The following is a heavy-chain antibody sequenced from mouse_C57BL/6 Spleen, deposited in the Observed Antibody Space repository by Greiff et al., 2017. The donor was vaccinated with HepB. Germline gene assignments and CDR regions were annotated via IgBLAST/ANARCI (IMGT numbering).Heavy chain of an antibody. CDR2: IHPNSGST. Sequence: QVQLQQPGAELVKPGASVKLSCKASGYTFTSYWMHWVKQRPGQGLEWIGMIHPNSGSTNYNEKFKSKATLTVDKSSSTAYMQLSSLTSEDSAVYYCAKDCYSYYAMDYWGQGTSVTVSS. CDR1: GYTFTSYW. J-gene: IGHJ4*01. V-gene: IGHV1-64*01. CDR3: AKDCYSYYAMDY. D-gene: IGHD2-3*01.